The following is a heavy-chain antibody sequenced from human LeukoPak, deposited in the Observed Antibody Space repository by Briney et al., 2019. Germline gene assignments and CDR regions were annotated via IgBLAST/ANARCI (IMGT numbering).Heavy chain of an antibody. CDR2: IKHSGST. J-gene: IGHJ4*02. Sequence: SETLSLTCAVYGGSFSGYYWSWIRQPPGKGLEWIGEIKHSGSTNYNPSLKSRVTISVDTSKNQFSLKLSSVTAADTAVYYCARGRGYYYDSSGYYPSGDYWGQGTLVTVSS. V-gene: IGHV4-34*01. CDR3: ARGRGYYYDSSGYYPSGDY. D-gene: IGHD3-22*01. CDR1: GGSFSGYY.